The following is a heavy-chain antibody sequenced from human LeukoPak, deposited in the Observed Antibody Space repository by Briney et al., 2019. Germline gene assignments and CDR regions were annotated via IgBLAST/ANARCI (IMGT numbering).Heavy chain of an antibody. D-gene: IGHD5-12*01. CDR1: GGSFSGYY. J-gene: IGHJ4*02. CDR3: ARHGGYSGYDSDYFDY. V-gene: IGHV4-34*01. Sequence: SETLSLTCAVYGGSFSGYYWSWIRQPPGKGLEWIGEINHSGSTNYNPSLKSRVTISVETSKNQFSLKLSFVTAADTAVYYCARHGGYSGYDSDYFDYWGQGTLVTVSS. CDR2: INHSGST.